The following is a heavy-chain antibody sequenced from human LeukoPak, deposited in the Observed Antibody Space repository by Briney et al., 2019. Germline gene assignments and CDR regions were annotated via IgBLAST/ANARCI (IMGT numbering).Heavy chain of an antibody. CDR3: ARDKGYGDFRYWYFDL. CDR1: GFTFSSYA. Sequence: PGGSLRLSCAASGFTFSSYAMHWVRQAPGKGLEYVSAISSNGGSTYYANSVKGRFTISRDNSKNTLYLQMGSLRAEDMAVYYCARDKGYGDFRYWYFDLWGRGTLVTVSS. J-gene: IGHJ2*01. V-gene: IGHV3-64*01. CDR2: ISSNGGST. D-gene: IGHD4-17*01.